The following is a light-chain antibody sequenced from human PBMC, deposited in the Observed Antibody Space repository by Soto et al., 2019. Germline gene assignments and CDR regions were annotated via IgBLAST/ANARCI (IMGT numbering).Light chain of an antibody. CDR2: DVS. Sequence: QSVLTQPASVSGSPGQSITISCTGTSSDVGNYDYVSWYQQHPGKVPKLMIYDVSNRPSGVSNRFSGSKSGNTASLTISGLQAEDEADYSCISFTHRATYVSGTGTKVPVL. V-gene: IGLV2-14*01. CDR1: SSDVGNYDY. J-gene: IGLJ1*01. CDR3: ISFTHRATYV.